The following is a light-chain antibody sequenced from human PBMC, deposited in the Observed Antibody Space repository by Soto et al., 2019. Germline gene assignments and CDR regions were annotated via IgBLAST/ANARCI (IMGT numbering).Light chain of an antibody. CDR2: GAS. V-gene: IGKV3-20*01. Sequence: EIVLTQSPGTLSLSPGERATLSCRSSQSVSSSYLAWYQQKPGQAPRLLIYGASSRATGIPDRFSGSGSGRVFTLTISRLEPEDFAVYYCQQYGSSLYTFGPGTKLEIK. J-gene: IGKJ2*01. CDR3: QQYGSSLYT. CDR1: QSVSSSY.